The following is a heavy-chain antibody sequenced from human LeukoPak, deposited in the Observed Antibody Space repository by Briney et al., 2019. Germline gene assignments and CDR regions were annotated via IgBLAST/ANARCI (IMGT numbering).Heavy chain of an antibody. CDR3: ARGGTSSWLGSFDF. CDR2: ISAYNGNT. J-gene: IGHJ4*02. CDR1: GYTFTSYG. Sequence: ASVKVSCKASGYTFTSYGISWARQAPGQGLEWMGWISAYNGNTNYAQKLQGRVTMTTDTSTSTASMELRSLRSDDTAVYYCARGGTSSWLGSFDFWGQGTLVTVSS. V-gene: IGHV1-18*01. D-gene: IGHD6-13*01.